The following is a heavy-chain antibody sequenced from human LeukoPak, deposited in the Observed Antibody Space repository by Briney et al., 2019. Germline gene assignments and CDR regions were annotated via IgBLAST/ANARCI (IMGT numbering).Heavy chain of an antibody. D-gene: IGHD3-10*01. CDR2: INPSGGST. J-gene: IGHJ4*02. CDR1: GYTLTSYY. Sequence: VASVKVSCKASGYTLTSYYMHWVRQAPGQGLEWKGIINPSGGSTSYAQKFQGRVTMTRDTSSSTVYMELSSLRSEDTAVYYCARGEYYGSGSYPFDYWGQGTLVTVSS. CDR3: ARGEYYGSGSYPFDY. V-gene: IGHV1-46*01.